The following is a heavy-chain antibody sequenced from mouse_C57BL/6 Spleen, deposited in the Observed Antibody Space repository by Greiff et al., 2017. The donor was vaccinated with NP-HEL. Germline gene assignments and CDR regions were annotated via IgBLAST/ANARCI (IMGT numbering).Heavy chain of an antibody. V-gene: IGHV3-6*01. CDR3: ASPGRFAY. CDR2: ISYDGSN. Sequence: EVQLQESGPGLVKPSQSLSLTCSVTGYSITSGYYWNWIRQFPGNKLEWMGYISYDGSNNYNPSLKNRISITRDTSKNQFFLKLNSVTTEDTATYYCASPGRFAYWGQGTLVTVSA. J-gene: IGHJ3*01. CDR1: GYSITSGYY.